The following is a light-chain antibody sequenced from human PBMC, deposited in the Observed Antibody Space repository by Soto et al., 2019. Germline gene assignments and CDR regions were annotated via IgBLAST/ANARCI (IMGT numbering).Light chain of an antibody. J-gene: IGLJ3*02. CDR2: DNN. CDR1: SSNIGNNF. V-gene: IGLV1-51*01. CDR3: ATWESSLNIGV. Sequence: QSVLTQPPSVSAAPGKKVTISCAGSSSNIGNNFVSWYQQLPGAAPKLLIYDNNKRPSGIPDRFSGSKSGTSATLGISGLQTGDEADYYCATWESSLNIGVFGGGTQLTVL.